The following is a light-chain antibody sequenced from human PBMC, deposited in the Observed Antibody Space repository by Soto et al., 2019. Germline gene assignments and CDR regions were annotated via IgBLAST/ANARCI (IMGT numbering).Light chain of an antibody. CDR1: QSVSTKY. J-gene: IGKJ3*01. Sequence: EIVLTQSPGTLSLSPGERATLSCRASQSVSTKYLAWYQQKPGQALRVLIYGTSIRALGVPERFSGGGSGTDYTVTMTRLVPEGFAVYDCQQYGSTLFTFGRGTKVDF. CDR3: QQYGSTLFT. V-gene: IGKV3-20*01. CDR2: GTS.